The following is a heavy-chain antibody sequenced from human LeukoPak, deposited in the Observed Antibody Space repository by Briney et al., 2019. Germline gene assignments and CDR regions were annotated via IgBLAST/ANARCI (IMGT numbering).Heavy chain of an antibody. Sequence: ASVKISCKASGYKFSDYYVHWVQQAPGKGLEWMGRVDPKNGETMYVGKLLGRISISADTSTNTVYMELSSLRSEDTAVYYCATPSGSYFGYYYFHWWGQGTLVIVS. V-gene: IGHV1-69-2*01. D-gene: IGHD1-26*01. J-gene: IGHJ4*02. CDR3: ATPSGSYFGYYYFHW. CDR2: VDPKNGET. CDR1: GYKFSDYY.